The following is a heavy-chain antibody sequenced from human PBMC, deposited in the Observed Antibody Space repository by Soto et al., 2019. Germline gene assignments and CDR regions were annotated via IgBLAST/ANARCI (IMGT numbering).Heavy chain of an antibody. J-gene: IGHJ4*02. D-gene: IGHD1-7*01. CDR3: AKDRVGGTFYTPLAF. CDR2: ITYDGSFQ. V-gene: IGHV3-30*18. Sequence: GGSLRLSCQASGFNFDNYGMHWVRQAPGKGLEWVAVITYDGSFQYYADSVKGRFTISRDNSKNTLSLHLNTLKPEDTAVYHCAKDRVGGTFYTPLAFWGQGALVTVS. CDR1: GFNFDNYG.